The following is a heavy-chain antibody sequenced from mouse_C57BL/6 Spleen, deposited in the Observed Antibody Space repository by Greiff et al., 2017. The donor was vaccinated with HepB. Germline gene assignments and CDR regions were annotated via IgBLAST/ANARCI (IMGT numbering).Heavy chain of an antibody. CDR3: ARRTGTNWYFDV. D-gene: IGHD4-1*01. CDR2: IYPGDGDT. CDR1: GYAFSSSW. J-gene: IGHJ1*03. Sequence: VQLVESGPELVKPGASVKISCKASGYAFSSSWMNWVKQRPGKGLEWIGRIYPGDGDTNYNGKFKGKATLTADKSSSTAYMQLSSLTSEDSAVYFCARRTGTNWYFDVWGTGTTVTVSS. V-gene: IGHV1-82*01.